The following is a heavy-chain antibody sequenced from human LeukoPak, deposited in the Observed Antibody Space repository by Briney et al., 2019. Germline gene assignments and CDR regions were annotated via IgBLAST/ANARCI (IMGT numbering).Heavy chain of an antibody. D-gene: IGHD4-17*01. CDR1: GCSFIGNY. Sequence: ASVKVSCKASGCSFIGNYIHWGPQAPGQGLEWMGWINPNSGDTNYAQKFQDRVTLTTETSISTAYMELTDLTSDDTAMYYCARPNGDYYNWFDPWGQGTLVTVTS. J-gene: IGHJ5*02. CDR3: ARPNGDYYNWFDP. V-gene: IGHV1-2*02. CDR2: INPNSGDT.